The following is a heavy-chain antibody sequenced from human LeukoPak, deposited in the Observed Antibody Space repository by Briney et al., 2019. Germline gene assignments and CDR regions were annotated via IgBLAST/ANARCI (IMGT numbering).Heavy chain of an antibody. CDR3: AGPRRSGWYYFDY. CDR2: LMPIFGTA. V-gene: IGHV1-69*01. J-gene: IGHJ4*02. D-gene: IGHD6-19*01. Sequence: SVKVSCKASGGTFSSYAIRWVRQAPGQGLEWMGGLMPIFGTAKYAQKFQGRVTITAQESTSTADMELSDLRSGDTAVYYFAGPRRSGWYYFDYWGQGTLVTVSS. CDR1: GGTFSSYA.